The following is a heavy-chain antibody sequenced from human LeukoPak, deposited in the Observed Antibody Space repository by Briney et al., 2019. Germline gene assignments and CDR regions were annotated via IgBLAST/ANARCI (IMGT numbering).Heavy chain of an antibody. Sequence: GRSLRLSCAASGFTFSSYGMHWVRQAPGKGLEWVAVISYDGSNKYYADSVKGRFTISRDNSKNTLYLQMNSLRAEDTAVYYCARGPERTGVGTRYYYDMDVWGQGTTVTVSS. V-gene: IGHV3-30*03. CDR1: GFTFSSYG. J-gene: IGHJ6*02. CDR2: ISYDGSNK. CDR3: ARGPERTGVGTRYYYDMDV. D-gene: IGHD2-8*01.